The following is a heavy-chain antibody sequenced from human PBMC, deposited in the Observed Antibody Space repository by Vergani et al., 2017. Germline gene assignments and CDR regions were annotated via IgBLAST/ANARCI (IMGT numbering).Heavy chain of an antibody. CDR1: GGTFSSYA. Sequence: QGQLVQSWAEVKKPWSSGKVSFKASGGTFSSYAISWVRQAPGQGLEWMGGIIPIFGTANYAQKFQGRVTITADESTSTAYMELSSLRSEDTAVYYCARAYDFWSGYSNWFDPWGQGTLVTVSS. V-gene: IGHV1-69*01. J-gene: IGHJ5*02. D-gene: IGHD3-3*01. CDR2: IIPIFGTA. CDR3: ARAYDFWSGYSNWFDP.